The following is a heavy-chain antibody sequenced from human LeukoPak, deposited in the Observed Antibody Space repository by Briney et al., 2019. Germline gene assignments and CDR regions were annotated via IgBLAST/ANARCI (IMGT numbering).Heavy chain of an antibody. D-gene: IGHD3-22*01. J-gene: IGHJ5*02. CDR3: ARLADSSGYYSWFDP. Sequence: GESLKISCKGSGYSFTSYWIGWVRQMPGKGLEWMGIIYPSDSDTRYSPPFQGQVTISADKSISTAYLQWSSLKASDTAMYYCARLADSSGYYSWFDPWGQGTLVTVSS. CDR2: IYPSDSDT. CDR1: GYSFTSYW. V-gene: IGHV5-51*01.